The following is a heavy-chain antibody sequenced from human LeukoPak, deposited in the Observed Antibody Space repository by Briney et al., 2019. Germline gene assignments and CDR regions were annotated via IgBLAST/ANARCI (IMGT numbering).Heavy chain of an antibody. CDR3: ARDYYDGIGYYYEDY. Sequence: SETLSLTCTVSGGSISSSSCYWGWIRQPPGKGLEWIGSIYYSGSTYYNPSLKSRVTISVDTSKNQFSLKLSSVTAADTAVYYCARDYYDGIGYYYEDYWGQGTLVTVSS. CDR1: GGSISSSSCY. V-gene: IGHV4-39*07. J-gene: IGHJ4*02. CDR2: IYYSGST. D-gene: IGHD3-22*01.